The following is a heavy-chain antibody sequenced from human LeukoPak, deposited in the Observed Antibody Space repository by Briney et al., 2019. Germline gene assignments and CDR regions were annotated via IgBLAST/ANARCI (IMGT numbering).Heavy chain of an antibody. J-gene: IGHJ5*02. CDR3: ARGSSNSGSYYNWFDP. Sequence: GGSLRLSCAASGFTLSSYSMHWVRQAPGKGLEWVSSISSSSSYIYYADSVKGRFTISRDNAKNSLFLQMNSLRAEDTAVYYCARGSSNSGSYYNWFDPWGQGTLVTVSS. CDR1: GFTLSSYS. V-gene: IGHV3-21*01. CDR2: ISSSSSYI. D-gene: IGHD1-26*01.